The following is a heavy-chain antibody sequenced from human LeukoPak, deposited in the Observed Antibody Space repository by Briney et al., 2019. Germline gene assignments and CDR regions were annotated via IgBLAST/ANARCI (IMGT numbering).Heavy chain of an antibody. D-gene: IGHD6-19*01. CDR3: AKGIYSSGWSYFDY. V-gene: IGHV3-23*01. J-gene: IGHJ4*01. CDR2: LSGSGIST. Sequence: GGSLRLSCAASGFIFSSYAMSWVREAPARGLEWVSSLSGSGISTYYADSVKGRFTISRDNSKNTLYLQMNSLRAEDTAVYYCAKGIYSSGWSYFDYWGHGTLVTVSS. CDR1: GFIFSSYA.